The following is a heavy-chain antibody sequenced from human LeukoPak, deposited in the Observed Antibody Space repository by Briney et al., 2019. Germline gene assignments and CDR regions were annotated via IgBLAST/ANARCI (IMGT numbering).Heavy chain of an antibody. V-gene: IGHV4-34*01. Sequence: SETLSLTCAVYGGSFSGYYWSWIRQPPGKGLEWIGEINHSGSTNYNPSLKSRVTISVDTSKNQFSLKLSSVTAADTAVYYCARVGGGYSYGYDFDYWGQGTLVTVSS. CDR3: ARVGGGYSYGYDFDY. D-gene: IGHD5-18*01. J-gene: IGHJ4*02. CDR2: INHSGST. CDR1: GGSFSGYY.